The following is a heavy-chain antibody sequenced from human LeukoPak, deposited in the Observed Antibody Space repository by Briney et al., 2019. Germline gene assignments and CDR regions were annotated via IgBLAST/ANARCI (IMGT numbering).Heavy chain of an antibody. CDR3: ARVGYDILTGPGYYYYYYMDV. Sequence: GGSLRLSCAASGFTFSDYYMSWIRQAPGKGLEGVSYISSSGSTIYYADSVKGRFTISRDNAKNSLYLQMNSLRAEDTAVYYCARVGYDILTGPGYYYYYYMDVWGKGTTVTVSS. CDR1: GFTFSDYY. V-gene: IGHV3-11*01. J-gene: IGHJ6*03. D-gene: IGHD3-9*01. CDR2: ISSSGSTI.